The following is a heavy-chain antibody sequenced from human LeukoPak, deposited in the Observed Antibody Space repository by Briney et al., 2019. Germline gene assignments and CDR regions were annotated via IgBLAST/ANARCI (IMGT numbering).Heavy chain of an antibody. Sequence: GGSLRLSCAASGFTFSSYWMSWVRQAPGKGLEWVANIEQDGSEKYYVDSVKGRLTISRDNAKNSLYLQMNSLRAEDTAVYYCARETDYYGSSPLDYWGQGTLVTVSS. V-gene: IGHV3-7*01. CDR3: ARETDYYGSSPLDY. J-gene: IGHJ4*02. D-gene: IGHD3-10*01. CDR2: IEQDGSEK. CDR1: GFTFSSYW.